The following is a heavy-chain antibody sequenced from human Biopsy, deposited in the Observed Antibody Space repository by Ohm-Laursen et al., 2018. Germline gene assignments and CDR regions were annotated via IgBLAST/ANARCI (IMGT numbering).Heavy chain of an antibody. CDR3: ARDRGYFAGRTVSGYFDL. V-gene: IGHV4-59*01. J-gene: IGHJ2*01. CDR1: GDSISSYY. Sequence: SETLSLTCTVSGDSISSYYWSWIRQPPGKGLEWIGYVYYTGSTDYNPSLQSRVTISVDTSKNHFSLRLRSVTPADTAIYYCARDRGYFAGRTVSGYFDLWGHGTLVTVSS. CDR2: VYYTGST. D-gene: IGHD2-15*01.